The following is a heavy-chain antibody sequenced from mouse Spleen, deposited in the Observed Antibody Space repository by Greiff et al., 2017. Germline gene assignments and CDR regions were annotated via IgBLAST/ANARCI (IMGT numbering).Heavy chain of an antibody. V-gene: IGHV1S81*02. CDR1: GYTFTSYW. D-gene: IGHD2-3*01. CDR3: ATFDGYYDWFAY. CDR2: INPSNGRT. Sequence: QVQLQQPGAELVKPGASVKLSCKASGYTFTSYWMHWVKQRPGQGLEWIGEINPSNGRTNYNEKFKSKATLTVDKSSSTAYMQLSSLTSEDSAVYYCATFDGYYDWFAYWGQGTLVTVSA. J-gene: IGHJ3*01.